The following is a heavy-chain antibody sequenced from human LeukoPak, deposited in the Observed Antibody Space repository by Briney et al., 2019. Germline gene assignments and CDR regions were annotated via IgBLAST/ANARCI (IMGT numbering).Heavy chain of an antibody. CDR1: GYTFTSYD. V-gene: IGHV1-8*01. CDR2: MNPNSGNT. J-gene: IGHJ4*02. D-gene: IGHD3-9*01. Sequence: ASVKVSCKASGYTFTSYDINWVRQATGQGLEWMGWMNPNSGNTGYAQKFQDRVTMTRNTSISTAYMELSSLRSEDTAVYYCARGDILTGYYQDFDYWGQGTLVTVSS. CDR3: ARGDILTGYYQDFDY.